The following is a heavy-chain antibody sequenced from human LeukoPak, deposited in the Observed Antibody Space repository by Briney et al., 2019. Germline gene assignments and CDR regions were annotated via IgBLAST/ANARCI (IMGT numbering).Heavy chain of an antibody. V-gene: IGHV3-23*01. J-gene: IGHJ4*02. D-gene: IGHD3-10*01. Sequence: GGSLRLSCAASGFTFSIYAMSWVRQAPGKGLEWVSSIGGSGSGYSTYYADSVKGRFTISRDNSKNTLYLQMNSLRAEDTAVYYCAPRPPFYGSGKTVDYWGQGTLVTVSS. CDR1: GFTFSIYA. CDR2: IGGSGSGYST. CDR3: APRPPFYGSGKTVDY.